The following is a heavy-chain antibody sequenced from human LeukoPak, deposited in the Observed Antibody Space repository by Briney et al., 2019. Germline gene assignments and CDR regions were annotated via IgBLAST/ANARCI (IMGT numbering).Heavy chain of an antibody. CDR2: IYSGGST. CDR3: AKDIYGGNWPIDY. CDR1: GFTVSSNY. Sequence: GGSLRLSCAASGFTVSSNYMSWVRQAPGKGLEWVSVIYSGGSTYYADSVKGRFTISRDNAKNSLYLQMNSLRAEDTAVYYCAKDIYGGNWPIDYWGQGTLVTVSS. V-gene: IGHV3-53*01. D-gene: IGHD4-23*01. J-gene: IGHJ4*02.